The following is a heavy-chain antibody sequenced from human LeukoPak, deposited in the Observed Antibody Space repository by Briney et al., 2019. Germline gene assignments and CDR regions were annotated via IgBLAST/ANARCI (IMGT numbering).Heavy chain of an antibody. J-gene: IGHJ4*02. CDR1: GFNFDDYA. CDR3: AKDIATGNRLYYFDY. CDR2: ISWDSGSI. Sequence: SLRLSCAASGFNFDDYAMHWVRVAPGGSVVCWSGISWDSGSISYADSVNGRLTNSRDNAKNSLYLQMNSLRAEDTALYYCAKDIATGNRLYYFDYWGQPTLVTVPS. V-gene: IGHV3-9*01. D-gene: IGHD1-14*01.